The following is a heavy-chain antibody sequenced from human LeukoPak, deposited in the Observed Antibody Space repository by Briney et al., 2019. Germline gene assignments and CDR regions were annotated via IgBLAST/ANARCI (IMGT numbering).Heavy chain of an antibody. CDR3: AREDNPLWFDP. CDR1: GFTFSSYS. CDR2: ISSSSSYI. D-gene: IGHD1-1*01. V-gene: IGHV3-21*01. J-gene: IGHJ5*02. Sequence: PGGSLRLSCAASGFTFSSYSMNWVRQAPGKGLEWVSSISSSSSYIYYADSVKGRFTISRDNSNNTLRLQMNSLRPDDSALYYCAREDNPLWFDPWGQGTLVTVSS.